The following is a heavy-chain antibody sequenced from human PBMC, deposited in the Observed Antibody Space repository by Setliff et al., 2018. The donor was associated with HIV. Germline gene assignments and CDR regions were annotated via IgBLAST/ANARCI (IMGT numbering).Heavy chain of an antibody. Sequence: PSETLSLTCTVPGGSISSNNFCWDWIRQPPEKGLEWIATICYTGRTYYNPSLKSRVAISVDTSKNLFSLRLTSLTAADTAFYYCSRHPFAGTVDYWGQATLVTVSS. CDR2: ICYTGRT. CDR1: GGSISSNNFC. D-gene: IGHD1-1*01. CDR3: SRHPFAGTVDY. J-gene: IGHJ4*02. V-gene: IGHV4-39*01.